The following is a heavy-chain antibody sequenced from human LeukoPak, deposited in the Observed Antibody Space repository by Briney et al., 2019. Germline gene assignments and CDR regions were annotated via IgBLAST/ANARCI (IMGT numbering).Heavy chain of an antibody. CDR1: GFTFSSYS. V-gene: IGHV3-21*01. J-gene: IGHJ6*02. Sequence: GGSLRLSCAASGFTFSSYSMNWVRQAPGKGLEWVSSISSSSSYIYYTGSVKGRFTISRDNAKNSLYLQMNSLRVEDTAVYYCARDMDVWGQGTTVTVSS. CDR2: ISSSSSYI. CDR3: ARDMDV.